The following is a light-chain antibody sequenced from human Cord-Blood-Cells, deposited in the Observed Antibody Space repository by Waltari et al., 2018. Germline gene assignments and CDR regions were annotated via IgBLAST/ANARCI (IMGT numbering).Light chain of an antibody. CDR3: CSYAGSSTFRV. CDR1: SSDVGSYNL. J-gene: IGLJ3*02. CDR2: EGS. V-gene: IGLV2-23*01. Sequence: QSALTQPASVSGSPGQSITIPCPGTSSDVGSYNLVSWYQQHPGKAPKLMIYEGSKRPSGVSNRFSGSKSGNTASLTISGLQAEDEADYYCCSYAGSSTFRVFGGGTKLTVL.